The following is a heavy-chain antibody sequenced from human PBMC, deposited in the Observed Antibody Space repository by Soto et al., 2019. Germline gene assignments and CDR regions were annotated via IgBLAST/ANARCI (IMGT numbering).Heavy chain of an antibody. D-gene: IGHD3-22*01. Sequence: GGSLRLSCAASRFTFSSYSMNWVRQAPGKGLEWVSSISSSSSYIYYADSVKGRFTISRDNAKNSLYLQMNSLRAEDTAVYYCARAGTKYYYDSSGYYFDYWGQGTLVTSPQ. CDR2: ISSSSSYI. CDR3: ARAGTKYYYDSSGYYFDY. V-gene: IGHV3-21*01. J-gene: IGHJ4*02. CDR1: RFTFSSYS.